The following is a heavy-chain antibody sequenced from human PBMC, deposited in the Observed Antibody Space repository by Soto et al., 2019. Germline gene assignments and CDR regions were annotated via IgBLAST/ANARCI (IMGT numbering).Heavy chain of an antibody. CDR3: ASRFPDSSSSLDYYDYMDV. D-gene: IGHD6-6*01. V-gene: IGHV4-39*01. Sequence: SETLSLTCTVSGGSISSSSYYWGWIRQPPGKGLEWIGSIYYSGSTYYNPSLKSRVTISVDTSKNQFSLKRSSVTAADTAVYYCASRFPDSSSSLDYYDYMDVWGKGTTVTVSS. CDR1: GGSISSSSYY. J-gene: IGHJ6*03. CDR2: IYYSGST.